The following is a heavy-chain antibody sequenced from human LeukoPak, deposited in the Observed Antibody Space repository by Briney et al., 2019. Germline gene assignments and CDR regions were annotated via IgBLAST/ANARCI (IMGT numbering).Heavy chain of an antibody. CDR2: FDPEDGET. Sequence: ASVKVSRKVSGYTPPELSMHWVRQAPGKGLEGMGGFDPEDGETFYAQKFQGRVTMTEDTSTDTAYMELSSLRSEDTAVYYCATDYYYDSSGSYYTIDYWGQGTLVTVSS. J-gene: IGHJ4*02. CDR3: ATDYYYDSSGSYYTIDY. V-gene: IGHV1-24*01. D-gene: IGHD3-22*01. CDR1: GYTPPELS.